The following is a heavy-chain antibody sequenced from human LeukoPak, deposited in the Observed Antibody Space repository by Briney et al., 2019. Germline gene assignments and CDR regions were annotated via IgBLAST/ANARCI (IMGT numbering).Heavy chain of an antibody. CDR2: IYSGGST. J-gene: IGHJ4*02. V-gene: IGHV3-66*01. CDR1: GFTVSSNY. CDR3: ARVLARGRAAAGTSFDY. Sequence: TGGSLRLSCAASGFTVSSNYMSWVRQAPGKGLEWVSVIYSGGSTYYADSVKGRFTISRDNSKNTLYLQMNSLRAEDTAVYYCARVLARGRAAAGTSFDYWGQGTLVTVSS. D-gene: IGHD6-13*01.